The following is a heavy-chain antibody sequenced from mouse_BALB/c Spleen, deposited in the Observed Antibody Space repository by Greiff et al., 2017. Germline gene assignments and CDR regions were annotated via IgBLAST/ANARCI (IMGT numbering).Heavy chain of an antibody. J-gene: IGHJ3*01. CDR2: ISSGGST. CDR1: GFTFSSYA. CDR3: ARGRTGTLAWFAY. V-gene: IGHV5-6-5*01. Sequence: EVQLVESGGGLVKPGGSLKLSCAASGFTFSSYAMSWVRQTPEKRLEWVASISSGGSTYYPDSVKGRFTISRDNARNILYLQMSSLRSEDTDMYYSARGRTGTLAWFAYWGQGTLVTVSA. D-gene: IGHD4-1*01.